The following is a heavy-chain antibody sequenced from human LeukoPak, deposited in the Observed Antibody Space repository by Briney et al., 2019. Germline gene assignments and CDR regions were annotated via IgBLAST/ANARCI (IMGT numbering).Heavy chain of an antibody. J-gene: IGHJ3*02. D-gene: IGHD6-13*01. CDR1: GFTFSSYA. CDR2: ISGSGGST. CDR3: AKDRPLYSTSRGDAFDI. V-gene: IGHV3-23*01. Sequence: GGSLRLSCAASGFTFSSYAMSWVRQAPGKGLEWVSAISGSGGSTYYADSVKGRFTISRDNSKNTLYLQMNSLRAEDTAVYYCAKDRPLYSTSRGDAFDIWGQGTMVTVSS.